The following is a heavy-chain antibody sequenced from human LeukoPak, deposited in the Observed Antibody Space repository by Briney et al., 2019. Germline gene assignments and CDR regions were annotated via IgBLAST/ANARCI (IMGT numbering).Heavy chain of an antibody. V-gene: IGHV1-2*04. CDR3: ARAYYYDSSGYYESYSGFDY. D-gene: IGHD3-22*01. CDR1: GYTFTGCY. J-gene: IGHJ4*02. Sequence: ASVKVSCKASGYTFTGCYMHWVRQAPGQGLEWMGWINPNSGGTNYAQKFQGWVTMTRDTSISTAYMELSRLRSDDTAVYYCARAYYYDSSGYYESYSGFDYWGQGTLVTVSS. CDR2: INPNSGGT.